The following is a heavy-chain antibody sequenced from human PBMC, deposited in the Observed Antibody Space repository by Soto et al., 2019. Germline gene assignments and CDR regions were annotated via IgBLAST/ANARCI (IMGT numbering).Heavy chain of an antibody. CDR2: IIPIFGTA. CDR3: ARGPRWLLPTDWYFDL. D-gene: IGHD3-22*01. J-gene: IGHJ2*01. V-gene: IGHV1-69*01. Sequence: QVQLVQSGAEVKKPGSSVKVSCKASRGTFSSYAISWVRQAPGQGLEWMGGIIPIFGTANYAQKFQGRVTITADESTSTAYMELSSLRSEDTAVYYCARGPRWLLPTDWYFDLWGRGTLVTVSS. CDR1: RGTFSSYA.